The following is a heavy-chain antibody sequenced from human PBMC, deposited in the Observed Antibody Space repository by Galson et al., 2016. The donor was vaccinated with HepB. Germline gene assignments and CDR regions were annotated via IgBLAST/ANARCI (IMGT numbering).Heavy chain of an antibody. D-gene: IGHD3-3*01. Sequence: SVKVSCKASGYIFTTYGVGWVRQAPGQGLEWMGCISTHNGETTYSQKFQGSVIMTTDTSTSTVYMELRGLRSDDTAVYLCARFWSGFLPDYWGQGTLVIVSS. J-gene: IGHJ4*02. CDR3: ARFWSGFLPDY. V-gene: IGHV1-18*01. CDR2: ISTHNGET. CDR1: GYIFTTYG.